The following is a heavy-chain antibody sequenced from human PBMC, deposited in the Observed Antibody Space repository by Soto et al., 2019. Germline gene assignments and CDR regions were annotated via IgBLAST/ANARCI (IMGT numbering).Heavy chain of an antibody. D-gene: IGHD3-16*01. CDR2: MNPNSGDT. V-gene: IGHV1-8*01. J-gene: IGHJ4*02. CDR1: GYTFTSYD. Sequence: QVQLVQSGAEVKKPGASVKVSCKASGYTFTSYDINWVRQATGQGLEWMGWMNPNSGDTGYVQKFQGRVTMTRDTSTNTAYMELSSLTSEDTAVFYCTRGPGGTGSHFDYWGQGTLVTVSS. CDR3: TRGPGGTGSHFDY.